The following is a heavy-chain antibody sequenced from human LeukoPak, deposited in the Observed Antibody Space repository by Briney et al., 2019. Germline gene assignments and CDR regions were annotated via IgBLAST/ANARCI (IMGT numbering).Heavy chain of an antibody. CDR3: ARVVVQGVHNQLDY. V-gene: IGHV3-48*03. CDR1: GFTFSSYE. D-gene: IGHD3-10*01. CDR2: ISSSGSTI. Sequence: GGSLRLSCAASGFTFSSYERNWVRQAPGKGLEWVSYISSSGSTIYYADSVKGRFTISRDNAKNSLYLQMNSLRAEDTAVYYCARVVVQGVHNQLDYWGQGTLVTVSS. J-gene: IGHJ4*02.